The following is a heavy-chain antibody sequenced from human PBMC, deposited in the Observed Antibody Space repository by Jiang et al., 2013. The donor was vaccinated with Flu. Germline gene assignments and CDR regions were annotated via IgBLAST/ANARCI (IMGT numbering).Heavy chain of an antibody. CDR1: GDSVSSNSAA. Sequence: QTLSLTCAISGDSVSSNSAAWNWIRQSPSRGLEWLGRTYYRSKWYNDYAVSVKSRITVNPDTSKNQFSLQLNSVTPEDTAVYYCARGNSLKLGTTYYYGMDVWGQGTTVTVSS. V-gene: IGHV6-1*01. CDR3: ARGNSLKLGTTYYYGMDV. D-gene: IGHD7-27*01. J-gene: IGHJ6*02. CDR2: TYYRSKWYN.